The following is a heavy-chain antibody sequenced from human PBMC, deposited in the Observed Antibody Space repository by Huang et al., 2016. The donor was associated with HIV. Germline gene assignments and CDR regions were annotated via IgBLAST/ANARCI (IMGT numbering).Heavy chain of an antibody. D-gene: IGHD1-7*01. CDR2: IKQDESEK. J-gene: IGHJ6*02. Sequence: VESGGRSVQPGGSIKLSCVDSTFTFGAYWMSWVRQAPGKGLEWVANIKQDESEKYYVDSVKGRFNISRDNARKVLFLEMDDLRVEDTAIYFCATKTAGMDIWGQGTTVTVSS. CDR1: TFTFGAYW. CDR3: ATKTAGMDI. V-gene: IGHV3-7*01.